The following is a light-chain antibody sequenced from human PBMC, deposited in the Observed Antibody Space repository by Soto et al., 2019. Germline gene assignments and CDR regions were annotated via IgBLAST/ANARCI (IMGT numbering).Light chain of an antibody. CDR2: EGS. CDR3: CSYAASGTLI. Sequence: QSALTQPDSVSGSPGQSITISCTGTSSDVGSYNLVSWYQHHPGKAPKLMLYEGSKRPSGVSDRFSGSKSGNTASLTISGLQAEDDADYYCCSYAASGTLIFGGGTKLTV. CDR1: SSDVGSYNL. V-gene: IGLV2-23*01. J-gene: IGLJ2*01.